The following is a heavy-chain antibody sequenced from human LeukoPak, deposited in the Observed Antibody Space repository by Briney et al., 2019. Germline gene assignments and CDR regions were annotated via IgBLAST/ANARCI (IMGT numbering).Heavy chain of an antibody. CDR3: ARSARDYDFWQHLYYYYMDV. V-gene: IGHV3-43D*03. CDR2: ISSEGGVT. CDR1: GFSFDDFA. D-gene: IGHD3-3*01. Sequence: PGGSLRLSCATSGFSFDDFAMQWVRQAPGEGLEWVSLISSEGGVTHYADSVKGRFTISRDNSKNSLYLQMISLRAEDTAVYYCARSARDYDFWQHLYYYYMDVRGKGTTVTVSS. J-gene: IGHJ6*03.